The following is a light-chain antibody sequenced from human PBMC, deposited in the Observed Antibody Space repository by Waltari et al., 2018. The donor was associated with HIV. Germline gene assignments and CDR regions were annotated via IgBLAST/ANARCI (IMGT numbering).Light chain of an antibody. CDR1: SSDVGAYHY. V-gene: IGLV2-8*01. Sequence: QSALTPPPSASGSPGQSVTISCTRTSSDVGAYHYVSWYQKHPGKAPKLMIYEVSKRPSGVPDRFSGSKSGNTASLTVSGLQAEDEADYYCSSYAGSNGVFGTGTKVTVL. J-gene: IGLJ1*01. CDR3: SSYAGSNGV. CDR2: EVS.